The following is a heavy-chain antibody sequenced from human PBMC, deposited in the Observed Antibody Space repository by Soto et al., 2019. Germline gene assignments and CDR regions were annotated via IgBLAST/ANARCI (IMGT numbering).Heavy chain of an antibody. J-gene: IGHJ4*02. CDR1: GYTFTGYY. V-gene: IGHV1-2*04. Sequence: ASVKVSCKASGYTFTGYYMHWVRQAPGQGLEWMGWINPNSGGTNYAQKSQGWVTMTRDTSISTAYMELSRRRSDDTAVYYCARAGSAYYYDSSGYYSQIPHFDYWGQGTLVTVSS. D-gene: IGHD3-22*01. CDR2: INPNSGGT. CDR3: ARAGSAYYYDSSGYYSQIPHFDY.